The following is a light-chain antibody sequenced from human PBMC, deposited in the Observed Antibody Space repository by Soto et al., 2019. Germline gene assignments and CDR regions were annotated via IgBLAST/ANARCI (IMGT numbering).Light chain of an antibody. Sequence: EDVLTQSPGSVSLSPGERATLSCRASQSVSNNYLAWYQQKPGQAPRLLIYGASNRATGIPDRFSGSGSGTDFTLIISRLEPEDFAVYYCQQYGSSGTLGQGTKVDIK. CDR3: QQYGSSGT. CDR1: QSVSNNY. V-gene: IGKV3-20*01. CDR2: GAS. J-gene: IGKJ1*01.